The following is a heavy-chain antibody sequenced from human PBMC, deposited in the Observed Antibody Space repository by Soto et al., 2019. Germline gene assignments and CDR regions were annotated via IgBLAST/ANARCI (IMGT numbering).Heavy chain of an antibody. CDR2: IYYSGST. CDR1: GGSISSYY. CDR3: ERRDRWQRHFDY. V-gene: IGHV4-59*01. Sequence: SETLSLTCTVSGGSISSYYWSWIRQPPGKGLEWIGYIYYSGSTNYNPSLKSRVTISVDTSKNQFSLKLSSVTAADTAVYYCERRDRWQRHFDYWGQGTLVTVSS. D-gene: IGHD3-16*02. J-gene: IGHJ4*02.